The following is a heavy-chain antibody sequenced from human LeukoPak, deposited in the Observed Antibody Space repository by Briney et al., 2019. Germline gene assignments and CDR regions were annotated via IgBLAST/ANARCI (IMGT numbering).Heavy chain of an antibody. CDR2: IWYDGSNK. V-gene: IGHV3-33*01. CDR3: ARSYDSSGYYFFDY. CDR1: GFTFSSYG. J-gene: IGHJ4*02. D-gene: IGHD3-22*01. Sequence: PGRSLRLSCAASGFTFSSYGMRWVRQAPGKGLEWVAVIWYDGSNKYYADSVKGRFTISRDNSKNTLYLQMNSLRAEDTAVYYCARSYDSSGYYFFDYWGQGTLVTVSS.